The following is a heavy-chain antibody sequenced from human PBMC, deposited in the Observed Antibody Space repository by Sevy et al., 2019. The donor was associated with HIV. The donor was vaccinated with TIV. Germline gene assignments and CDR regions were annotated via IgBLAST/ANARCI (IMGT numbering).Heavy chain of an antibody. CDR3: ARAGNLWFFDY. CDR2: ISSSGDST. CDR1: GFSFSDYY. Sequence: GGSLRLSCAASGFSFSDYYMNWIRQAPGKGLEYISYISSSGDSTYYADSVKGRFTISMDNAKNSVYLQMNSLSADDTAMYFCARAGNLWFFDYWGQGAQVTVSS. V-gene: IGHV3-11*01. J-gene: IGHJ4*02. D-gene: IGHD3-9*01.